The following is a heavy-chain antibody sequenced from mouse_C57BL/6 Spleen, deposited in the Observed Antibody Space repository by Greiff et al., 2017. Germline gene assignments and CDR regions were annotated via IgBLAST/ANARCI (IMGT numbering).Heavy chain of an antibody. J-gene: IGHJ4*01. CDR3: LIYDGYYGYAMDY. Sequence: EVKLQESGPGLVKPSQSLSLTCSVTGYSITSGYYWNWIRQFPGNKLEWMGYISYDGSNNYNPSLKNRISITRDTSKNQFFLKLNSVTTEDTATYYCLIYDGYYGYAMDYWGQGTSVTVSS. CDR2: ISYDGSN. V-gene: IGHV3-6*01. D-gene: IGHD2-3*01. CDR1: GYSITSGYY.